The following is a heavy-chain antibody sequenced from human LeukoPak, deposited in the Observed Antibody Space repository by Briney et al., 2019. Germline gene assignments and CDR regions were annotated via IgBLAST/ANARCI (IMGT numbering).Heavy chain of an antibody. Sequence: GGSLRLSCAASGFTFSSYSMNWVRQAPGKGLEWVSYISSSSSTIYYADSVKGRFTISGDNAKNSLYLQMTSLRAEDAAVYYCAREDYSSGNPTIDHWGQGTLVTVSS. D-gene: IGHD3-10*01. V-gene: IGHV3-48*04. CDR3: AREDYSSGNPTIDH. J-gene: IGHJ4*02. CDR1: GFTFSSYS. CDR2: ISSSSSTI.